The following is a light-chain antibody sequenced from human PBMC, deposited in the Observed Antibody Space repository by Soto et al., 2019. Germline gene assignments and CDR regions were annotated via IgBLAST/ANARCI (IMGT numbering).Light chain of an antibody. V-gene: IGKV3D-15*01. CDR2: DTY. CDR1: QSVSSN. Sequence: EIVMTQSPATLSVSPGERATVYCRSSQSVSSNLAWYQQKPGQAPRLLIYDTYTRATGIPARFSGSGSETEFTLTITSLQSEDFAVYYCQHYNNWPAWTFGQGTKVDIK. CDR3: QHYNNWPAWT. J-gene: IGKJ1*01.